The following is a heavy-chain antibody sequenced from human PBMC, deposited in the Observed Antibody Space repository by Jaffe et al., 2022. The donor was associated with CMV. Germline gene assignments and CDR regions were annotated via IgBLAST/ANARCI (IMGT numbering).Heavy chain of an antibody. D-gene: IGHD2-8*01. CDR1: GGSFSGYY. J-gene: IGHJ4*02. Sequence: QVQLQQWGAGLLKPSETLSLTCAVYGGSFSGYYWSWIRQPPGKGLEWIGEINHSGSTNYNPSLKSRVTISVDTSKNQFSLKLSSVTAADTAVYYCARGSSYCTNGVCYGGPYYFDYWGQGTLVTVSS. CDR2: INHSGST. CDR3: ARGSSYCTNGVCYGGPYYFDY. V-gene: IGHV4-34*01.